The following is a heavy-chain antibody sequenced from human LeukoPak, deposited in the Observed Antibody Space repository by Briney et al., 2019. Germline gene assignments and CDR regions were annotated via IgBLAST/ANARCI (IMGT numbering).Heavy chain of an antibody. V-gene: IGHV4-59*08. CDR2: IYYTGSA. CDR3: ARQSGAPWGELEHFDY. CDR1: ADSIENNY. J-gene: IGHJ4*02. D-gene: IGHD3-16*01. Sequence: SETLSLTCNISADSIENNYWSWIRQPPGKGLEWIGHIYYTGSASYNPSLFGRVTMSVDTFKNQFSLKVSYVTAADTAVYYCARQSGAPWGELEHFDYWGQGTLVTVSS.